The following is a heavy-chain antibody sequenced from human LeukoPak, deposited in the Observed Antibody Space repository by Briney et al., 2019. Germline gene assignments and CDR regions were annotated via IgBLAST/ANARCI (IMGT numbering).Heavy chain of an antibody. V-gene: IGHV3-43*02. CDR3: AKGHFGAGHY. CDR1: GFTFSSYA. D-gene: IGHD3-3*01. CDR2: ITGDGGTT. Sequence: AGGSLRLSCSASGFTFSSYAMHWFRQPPGRGLQWVSLITGDGGTTSYAGSVKGRFTISRDNSKNSLYLHMNSLRTEDTALYYCAKGHFGAGHYWGQGTLVTVSS. J-gene: IGHJ4*02.